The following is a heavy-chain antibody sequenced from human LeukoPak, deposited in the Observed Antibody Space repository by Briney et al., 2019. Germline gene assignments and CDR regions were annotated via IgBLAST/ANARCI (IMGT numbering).Heavy chain of an antibody. CDR2: IYYSGST. CDR1: GGSISSYY. D-gene: IGHD3-22*01. V-gene: IGHV4-59*01. J-gene: IGHJ6*02. Sequence: PSETLSLTCTVSGGSISSYYWCWIRQPPGKGLEWIGYIYYSGSTNYNPSLKSRVTISVDTSKNQFSLKLSSVTAADTAVYYCARSDSSGFRYYYYGMDVWGQGTTVTVSS. CDR3: ARSDSSGFRYYYYGMDV.